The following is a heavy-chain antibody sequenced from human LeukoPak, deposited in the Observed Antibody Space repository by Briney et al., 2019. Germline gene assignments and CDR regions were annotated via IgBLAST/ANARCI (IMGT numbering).Heavy chain of an antibody. Sequence: SETLSLTCTVSGGSISSYYWSWIRQPPGKGLEWIGYIYYSGSTNYNPSLKSRVTISVDTSTVSLKLSSVTAADTAVYYCATSSGWYADYWGQGTLVTVSS. CDR1: GGSISSYY. D-gene: IGHD6-19*01. CDR2: IYYSGST. V-gene: IGHV4-59*08. CDR3: ATSSGWYADY. J-gene: IGHJ4*02.